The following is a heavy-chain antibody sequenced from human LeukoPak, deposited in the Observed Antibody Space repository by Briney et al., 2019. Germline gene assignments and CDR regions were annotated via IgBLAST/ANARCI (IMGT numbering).Heavy chain of an antibody. Sequence: ASMKVSCKASGYTFTGYYLHWVRQAPGQGLEWMGRINPNSGGTNYAQKFQGRVTLTRDTSISTAYMDLNRLTSDDTAAYYCARDGFSSAWNDYWGQGTLVTVFS. CDR1: GYTFTGYY. CDR2: INPNSGGT. J-gene: IGHJ4*02. D-gene: IGHD6-19*01. CDR3: ARDGFSSAWNDY. V-gene: IGHV1-2*06.